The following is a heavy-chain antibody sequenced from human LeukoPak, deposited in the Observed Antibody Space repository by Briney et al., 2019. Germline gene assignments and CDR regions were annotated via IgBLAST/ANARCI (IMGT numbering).Heavy chain of an antibody. CDR1: GGSISSYY. CDR3: AREGGDPRWLDP. J-gene: IGHJ5*02. V-gene: IGHV4-4*07. D-gene: IGHD6-25*01. CDR2: INTSGST. Sequence: PSETLSLTCTVSGGSISSYYWSWIRQSAGKGLEWIGRINTSGSTNYNPSLRSRVTMSVNTSKNQFSLNLTSVTAADTAVYSCAREGGDPRWLDPWGQGTLVTVTS.